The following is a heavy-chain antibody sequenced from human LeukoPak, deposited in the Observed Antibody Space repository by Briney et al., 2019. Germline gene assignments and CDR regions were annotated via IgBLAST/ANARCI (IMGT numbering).Heavy chain of an antibody. Sequence: GASVKVSCKASGYTFSNYGVSWVRQAPGQGLEWMGWISGYSVNTRYAQNLRGRVTMTTDTSTSTVYMELRSLTSDDTAVYYCARDPRSVGGVENDAFDIWGQGTMVTVSS. V-gene: IGHV1-18*01. CDR3: ARDPRSVGGVENDAFDI. CDR1: GYTFSNYG. CDR2: ISGYSVNT. D-gene: IGHD2-8*02. J-gene: IGHJ3*02.